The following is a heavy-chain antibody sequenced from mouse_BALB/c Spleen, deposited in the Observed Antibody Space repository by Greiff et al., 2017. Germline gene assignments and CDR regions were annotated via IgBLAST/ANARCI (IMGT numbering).Heavy chain of an antibody. CDR1: GFNIKDYY. V-gene: IGHV14-4*02. CDR3: ARSLDPRYFDV. CDR2: IDPENGDT. Sequence: VQLQQSGADLVRSGASVKLSCTASGFNIKDYYMHWVKQRPEQGLEWIGWIDPENGDTEYAPKFQGKATMTADTSSNTAYLQLSSLTSEDTAVYYCARSLDPRYFDVWGAGTTVTVSS. J-gene: IGHJ1*01.